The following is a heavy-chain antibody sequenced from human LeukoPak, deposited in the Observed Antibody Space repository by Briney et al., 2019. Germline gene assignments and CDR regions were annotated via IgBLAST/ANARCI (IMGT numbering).Heavy chain of an antibody. CDR1: GYTFTGYY. Sequence: ASVKVSCKASGYTFTGYYMHWVRQAPGQGLEWMGWINPNSGGTNYAQKFQGRVTMTRDTSISTAYMELSRLRSDDTAVYYCAKDHSSSWQTYYYYYMDVWGKGTTVTISS. D-gene: IGHD6-13*01. J-gene: IGHJ6*03. V-gene: IGHV1-2*02. CDR3: AKDHSSSWQTYYYYYMDV. CDR2: INPNSGGT.